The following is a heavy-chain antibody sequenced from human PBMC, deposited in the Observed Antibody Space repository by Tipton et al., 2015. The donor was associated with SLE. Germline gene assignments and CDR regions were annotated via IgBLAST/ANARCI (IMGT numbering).Heavy chain of an antibody. V-gene: IGHV4-61*02. J-gene: IGHJ6*02. Sequence: TLSFTCTVSGDSISRGRYYWGWIRQPAGKGLEWIGRIYANGHTDFSPSLKSRVTMSIDTSKNQFSLMLSSVTAADTALFYCASGEVVAIPGGPPLYYYHALDVWGQGTTVTVS. CDR3: ASGEVVAIPGGPPLYYYHALDV. D-gene: IGHD2-15*01. CDR2: IYANGHT. CDR1: GDSISRGRYY.